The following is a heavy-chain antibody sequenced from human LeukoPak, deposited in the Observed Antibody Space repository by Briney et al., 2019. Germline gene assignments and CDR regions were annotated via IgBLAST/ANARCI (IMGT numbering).Heavy chain of an antibody. J-gene: IGHJ4*02. CDR3: ARAGRDSSGYYFLGY. V-gene: IGHV4-30-4*01. CDR2: IYYSGST. CDR1: GGSISSGDYY. Sequence: SETLSLTCTVSGGSISSGDYYWSWIRQPPGKGLEWIGYIYYSGSTYYNPSLKRRVTISVDTSKNQFSLKLSSVTAADTAVYYCARAGRDSSGYYFLGYRGQGTLVTVSS. D-gene: IGHD3-22*01.